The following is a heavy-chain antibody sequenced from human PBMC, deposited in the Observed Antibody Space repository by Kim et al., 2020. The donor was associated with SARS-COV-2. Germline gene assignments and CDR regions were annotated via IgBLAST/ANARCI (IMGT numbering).Heavy chain of an antibody. D-gene: IGHD3-10*01. CDR3: ARTPYYYGSGSYYPTLSNWFDP. CDR1: GYTFTSYA. CDR2: INAANGNT. Sequence: ASVKVSCKASGYTFTSYAMHWVRQAPGQRLEWMGWINAANGNTKYSQKFQGRVTITRDTSASTAYMELSSLRSEDTAVYYCARTPYYYGSGSYYPTLSNWFDPWGQGTLVTVSS. V-gene: IGHV1-3*01. J-gene: IGHJ5*02.